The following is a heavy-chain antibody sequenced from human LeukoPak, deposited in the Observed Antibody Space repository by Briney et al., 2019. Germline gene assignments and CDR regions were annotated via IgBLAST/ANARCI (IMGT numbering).Heavy chain of an antibody. CDR1: GASIRSYS. CDR3: ARDDNSEYSDDAFDI. Sequence: SETLSLTCSVSGASIRSYSWSWLRQPAGKGLEWIGRIHTSASTEYNPSLKSRVTMSVDTSKNQIPLKLNSVTAADTAVYFCARDDNSEYSDDAFDIWGQGTLVTVS. V-gene: IGHV4-4*07. J-gene: IGHJ3*02. CDR2: IHTSAST. D-gene: IGHD1-26*01.